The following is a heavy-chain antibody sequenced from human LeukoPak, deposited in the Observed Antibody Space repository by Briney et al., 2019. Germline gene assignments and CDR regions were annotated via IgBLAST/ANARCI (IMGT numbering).Heavy chain of an antibody. CDR2: IYTSGST. CDR1: SGSISSYY. V-gene: IGHV4-4*07. D-gene: IGHD3-10*01. CDR3: AIDISGSPYNWFDP. J-gene: IGHJ5*02. Sequence: SETLSLTCTVSSGSISSYYWSWIRQPAGKGLEWIGRIYTSGSTNYNPSLKSRVTMSVDTSKNQFSLKLSSVTAVDTAVYYCAIDISGSPYNWFDPWGQGTLVTVSS.